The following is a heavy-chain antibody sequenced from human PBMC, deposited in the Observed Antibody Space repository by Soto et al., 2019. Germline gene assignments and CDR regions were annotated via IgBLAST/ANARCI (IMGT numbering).Heavy chain of an antibody. D-gene: IGHD5-18*01. Sequence: GGSLRLSCAASGFTFSSYGMHWVRQAPGKGLEWVAVIWYDGSNKYYADSVKGRFTISRDNSKNTLYLQMNSLRAEDTAVYYCARDLGQDTAMVPYGMDVWGQGTTVTVSS. CDR2: IWYDGSNK. V-gene: IGHV3-33*01. J-gene: IGHJ6*02. CDR1: GFTFSSYG. CDR3: ARDLGQDTAMVPYGMDV.